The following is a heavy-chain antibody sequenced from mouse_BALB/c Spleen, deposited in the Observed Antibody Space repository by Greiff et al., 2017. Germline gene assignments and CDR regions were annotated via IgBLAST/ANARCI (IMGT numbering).Heavy chain of an antibody. J-gene: IGHJ3*01. Sequence: QVQLKQPGAELVKPGTSVKLSCKASGYNFTSYWINWVKLRPGQGLEWIGDIYPGSGSTNYNEKFKSKATLTVDTSSSTAYMQLSSLASEDSALYYCALTGTSGFAYWGQGTLVTVSA. CDR3: ALTGTSGFAY. CDR1: GYNFTSYW. D-gene: IGHD4-1*01. V-gene: IGHV1-55*01. CDR2: IYPGSGST.